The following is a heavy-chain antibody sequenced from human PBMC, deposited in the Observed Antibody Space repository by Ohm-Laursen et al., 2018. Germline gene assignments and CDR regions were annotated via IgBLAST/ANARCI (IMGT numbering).Heavy chain of an antibody. Sequence: GTLSLTCAVSGGSISSYYWSWIRQPPGKGLEWIGEINHSGSTNYNPSLKSRVTISVDTSKNQFSLKLSSVTAADTAVYYCARGPRRVATFDYWGQGTLVTVSS. J-gene: IGHJ4*02. CDR3: ARGPRRVATFDY. D-gene: IGHD5-12*01. CDR2: INHSGST. CDR1: GGSISSYY. V-gene: IGHV4-34*01.